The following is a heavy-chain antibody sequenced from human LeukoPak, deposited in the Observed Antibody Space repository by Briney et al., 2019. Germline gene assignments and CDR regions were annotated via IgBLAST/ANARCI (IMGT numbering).Heavy chain of an antibody. Sequence: GGSLRLSCAASGFTVSSNYMSWVRQAPGKGLEWVSAISGSGGSTYYADSVKGRFTISRDNSKNTLYLQMNSLRAEDTAVYYCAKDLEAGYSSSWVDYWGQGTLVTVSS. V-gene: IGHV3-23*01. J-gene: IGHJ4*02. CDR1: GFTVSSNY. D-gene: IGHD6-13*01. CDR3: AKDLEAGYSSSWVDY. CDR2: ISGSGGST.